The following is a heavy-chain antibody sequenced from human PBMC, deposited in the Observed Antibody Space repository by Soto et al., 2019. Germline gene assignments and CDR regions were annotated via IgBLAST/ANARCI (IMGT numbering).Heavy chain of an antibody. CDR3: ARTSEWLHNWFDL. V-gene: IGHV3-66*01. Sequence: EVQLVESGGGLVQPGGSLRLSCAASGFTVSSNYMSWVRQAPGKGLEWVSVIYSGGSTYYADSVKGRFTISRDNSKNTLYLQMDSLRAEDTAVYYCARTSEWLHNWFDLWGQGTLVTVSS. J-gene: IGHJ5*02. CDR1: GFTVSSNY. CDR2: IYSGGST. D-gene: IGHD3-3*01.